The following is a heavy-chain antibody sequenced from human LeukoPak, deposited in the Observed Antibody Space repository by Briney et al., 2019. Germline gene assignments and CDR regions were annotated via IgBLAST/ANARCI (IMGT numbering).Heavy chain of an antibody. J-gene: IGHJ4*02. CDR2: INPSGGST. CDR1: GYAFTSYY. D-gene: IGHD3-22*01. CDR3: ARSDLITMIVG. Sequence: GASVKVSCKASGYAFTSYYMHWVRQAPGQGLEWMGIINPSGGSTSYAQKFQGRVTMTRDTSTSTVYMELSSLRSEDTAVYYCARSDLITMIVGWGQGTLVTVSS. V-gene: IGHV1-46*01.